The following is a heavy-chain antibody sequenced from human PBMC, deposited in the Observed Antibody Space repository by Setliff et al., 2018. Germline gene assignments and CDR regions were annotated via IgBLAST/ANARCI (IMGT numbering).Heavy chain of an antibody. Sequence: SVKVSCKASGGTFNTYGLSWVRQAPGQGLEWMGGIIPIIGEPNYAQKFQGRVTITADESTSTAYMELRSLKSEDTAVYYCAREALQRAGLYFFDIWGQGMLVTSPQ. J-gene: IGHJ4*02. CDR3: AREALQRAGLYFFDI. D-gene: IGHD3-10*01. CDR2: IIPIIGEP. V-gene: IGHV1-69*13. CDR1: GGTFNTYG.